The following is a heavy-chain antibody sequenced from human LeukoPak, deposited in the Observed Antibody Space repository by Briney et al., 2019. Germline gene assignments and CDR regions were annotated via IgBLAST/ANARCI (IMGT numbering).Heavy chain of an antibody. D-gene: IGHD2-21*02. J-gene: IGHJ6*02. Sequence: PGGSLRLSCAASGFTPSGYEMNWVRQAPGKGLERISYISRSDTATLYADSVKGRFTISRDNAKNSLYLLMNSLEAEDTAVYYCARYCAGNCYEGMDVWGHGTMVTVSS. CDR2: ISRSDTAT. CDR1: GFTPSGYE. CDR3: ARYCAGNCYEGMDV. V-gene: IGHV3-48*03.